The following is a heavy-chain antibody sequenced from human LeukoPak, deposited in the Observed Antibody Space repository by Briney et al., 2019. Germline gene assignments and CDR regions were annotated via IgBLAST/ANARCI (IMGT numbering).Heavy chain of an antibody. CDR2: IIPIFGTA. J-gene: IGHJ4*02. CDR1: GGTFSSYA. V-gene: IGHV1-69*05. Sequence: ASVKVSCKASGGTFSSYAISWVRQAPGQGLEWMGGIIPIFGTANYAQKFQGGVTITTDESTSTAYMELSSLRSEDTAVYYCARDLGTAMVPFNYWGQGTLVTVSS. CDR3: ARDLGTAMVPFNY. D-gene: IGHD5-18*01.